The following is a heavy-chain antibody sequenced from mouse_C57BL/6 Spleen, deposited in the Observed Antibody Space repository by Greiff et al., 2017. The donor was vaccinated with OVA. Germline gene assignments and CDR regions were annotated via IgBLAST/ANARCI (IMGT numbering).Heavy chain of an antibody. D-gene: IGHD4-1*01. Sequence: DVKLVESGPGLVKPSQSLSLTCSVTGYSITSGYYWNWIRQFPGNKLEWMGYISYDGSNNYNPSLKNRISITRDTSKNQFFLKLNSVTTEDTATYYCARGTGTDAWFAYWGQGTLVTVSA. CDR2: ISYDGSN. V-gene: IGHV3-6*01. CDR1: GYSITSGYY. J-gene: IGHJ3*01. CDR3: ARGTGTDAWFAY.